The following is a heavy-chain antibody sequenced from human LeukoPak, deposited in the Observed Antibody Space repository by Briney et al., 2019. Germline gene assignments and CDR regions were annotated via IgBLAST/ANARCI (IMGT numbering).Heavy chain of an antibody. CDR2: INPSGGST. CDR1: GYTFTSYY. Sequence: ASVKVSCRASGYTFTSYYMHWVRRAPGQGLEWMGIINPSGGSTSYAQKFQGRVTMTRDTSTSTVYMELSSLRSEDTAVYYCASTEMAGDFDYWGQGTLVTVSS. J-gene: IGHJ4*02. V-gene: IGHV1-46*01. D-gene: IGHD6-19*01. CDR3: ASTEMAGDFDY.